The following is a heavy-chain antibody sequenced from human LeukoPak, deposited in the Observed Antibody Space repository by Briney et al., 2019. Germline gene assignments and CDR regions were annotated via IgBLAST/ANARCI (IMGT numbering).Heavy chain of an antibody. CDR1: GFTFSSYG. Sequence: GGSLRLSCAASGFTFSSYGMHWVRQAPGKGLEWVAVISYDGSNKYYADSVKGRFTISRDNSKNTLYLQMNSLRAEDTAVYYCARGYGDYVSYYGMDVWGQGTTVTVSS. CDR3: ARGYGDYVSYYGMDV. D-gene: IGHD4-17*01. J-gene: IGHJ6*02. V-gene: IGHV3-30*03. CDR2: ISYDGSNK.